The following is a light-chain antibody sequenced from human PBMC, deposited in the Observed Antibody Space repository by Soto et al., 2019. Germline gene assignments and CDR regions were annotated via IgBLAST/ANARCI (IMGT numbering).Light chain of an antibody. CDR3: QQSNRYST. CDR1: QSISTW. J-gene: IGKJ1*01. CDR2: DAS. Sequence: DIQMTQSPSTLSASVGDRVTITCRASQSISTWLAWYQQKPGKAPKFLIYDASSLESGVPSRFSGSGSGAEFTLTISSLQPDDFATYDCQQSNRYSTFGQGTKVEIK. V-gene: IGKV1-5*01.